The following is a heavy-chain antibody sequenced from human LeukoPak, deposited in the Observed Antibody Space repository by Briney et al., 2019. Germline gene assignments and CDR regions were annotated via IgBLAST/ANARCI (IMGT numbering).Heavy chain of an antibody. V-gene: IGHV4-38-2*01. J-gene: IGHJ4*02. CDR1: GYSTSRGYY. CDR2: IYHIGST. D-gene: IGHD3-10*01. CDR3: ARAGWIITSGIDY. Sequence: SETLSLTCGVSGYSTSRGYYWAWIRQPPGKGLEWIGTIYHIGSTYYTPSLGSRVTISVDTSKNEFSLNLKSVTAAGTAVYYCARAGWIITSGIDYWGQGALVTVSS.